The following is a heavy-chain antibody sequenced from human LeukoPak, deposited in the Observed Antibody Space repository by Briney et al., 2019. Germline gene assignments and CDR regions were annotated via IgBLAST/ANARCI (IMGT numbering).Heavy chain of an antibody. CDR2: INHSGST. CDR1: GGSFSGYY. Sequence: SETLSLTCAVYGGSFSGYYWSWIRQPPGKGLEWIGEINHSGSTNYNPSLKSRVTISVDTSKNQFSLKLSSVTAADTAVYYCAGAPTRRYFDLWGRGTLVTVSS. CDR3: AGAPTRRYFDL. J-gene: IGHJ2*01. V-gene: IGHV4-34*01. D-gene: IGHD4-11*01.